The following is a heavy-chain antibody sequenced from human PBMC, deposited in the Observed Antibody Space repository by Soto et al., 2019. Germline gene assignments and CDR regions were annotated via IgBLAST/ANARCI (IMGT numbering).Heavy chain of an antibody. Sequence: EVQLVESGGGLVRPEGSLRLSCAASGFSFSSYWMHWVRQVPGKGLVWVARMNEDGGTTDYADSVKGRFTISRDNAKNTLYLQMNSLRVEDTAVYYCASDLSGRADVWGQGTTVTVSS. J-gene: IGHJ6*02. CDR2: MNEDGGTT. V-gene: IGHV3-74*02. D-gene: IGHD3-10*01. CDR3: ASDLSGRADV. CDR1: GFSFSSYW.